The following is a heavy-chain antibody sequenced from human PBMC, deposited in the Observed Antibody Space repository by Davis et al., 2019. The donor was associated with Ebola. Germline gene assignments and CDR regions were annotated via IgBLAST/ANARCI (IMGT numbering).Heavy chain of an antibody. Sequence: GESLKISCAASGFTFSDYYMSWIRQAPGKGLEWVSYISSSGSTIYYADSVKGRFTISRDNAKNSLYLQMNSLRAEDTAVYYCARVESSFYAGDYWGQGTLVTVSS. D-gene: IGHD6-13*01. V-gene: IGHV3-11*01. J-gene: IGHJ4*02. CDR2: ISSSGSTI. CDR3: ARVESSFYAGDY. CDR1: GFTFSDYY.